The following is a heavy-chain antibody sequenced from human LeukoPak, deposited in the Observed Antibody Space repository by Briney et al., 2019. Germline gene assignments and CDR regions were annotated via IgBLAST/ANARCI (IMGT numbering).Heavy chain of an antibody. V-gene: IGHV3-53*01. CDR3: TRDLTGTTWSENDY. Sequence: PGGSLRLSCVPSGLSVRGSYMSWVRQAPGKGLEWVSVIYSGDRTYYADSVKGRFTISRDTSKNTLYLQMNNLRADDTAMYYCTRDLTGTTWSENDYWGQGALVTVSS. D-gene: IGHD6-13*01. J-gene: IGHJ4*02. CDR2: IYSGDRT. CDR1: GLSVRGSY.